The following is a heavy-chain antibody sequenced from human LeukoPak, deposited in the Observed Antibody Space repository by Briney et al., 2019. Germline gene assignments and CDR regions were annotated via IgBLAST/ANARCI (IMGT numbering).Heavy chain of an antibody. CDR3: AMTDRYAGRPFDY. D-gene: IGHD3-9*01. J-gene: IGHJ4*02. CDR1: GSSLIEVG. V-gene: IGHV1-24*01. Sequence: ASVKVSCKVSGSSLIEVGMHWVRQAPGNALEWVGRFDPEDGEDGETHYAQKFQGRVTMTEDAPTDTAYMELTSLSSEDTALYYCAMTDRYAGRPFDYWGQGTLVTVSS. CDR2: FDPEDGEDGET.